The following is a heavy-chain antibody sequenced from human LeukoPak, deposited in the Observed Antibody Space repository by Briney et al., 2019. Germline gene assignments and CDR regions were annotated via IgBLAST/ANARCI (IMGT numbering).Heavy chain of an antibody. V-gene: IGHV3-23*01. CDR2: IFGSGGSA. D-gene: IGHD6-19*01. Sequence: PGGSLRLSCEASGFTFGSYAMYWVRQAPGKGLEWVAGIFGSGGSAHYADSAKGRFTISRDNSKNTVYLQINSLRAEDTAVYYGGKTTTGYSSGQKPAWPVDYWGQGTLVTVSS. CDR3: GKTTTGYSSGQKPAWPVDY. CDR1: GFTFGSYA. J-gene: IGHJ4*02.